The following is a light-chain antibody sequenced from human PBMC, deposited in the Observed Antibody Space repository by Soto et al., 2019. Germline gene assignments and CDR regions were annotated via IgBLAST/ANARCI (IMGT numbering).Light chain of an antibody. CDR1: SSNIGSNY. V-gene: IGLV1-47*01. CDR2: RNN. J-gene: IGLJ1*01. CDR3: AAWDDSLSVYV. Sequence: QSALTQPPSASGTPGQRVTISCSGSSSNIGSNYVYWYQQLPGTAPKLLIHRNNQRPSGVPDRFSGSKSGTSASLAISGLRSEDEADYYCAAWDDSLSVYVFGTGTKVTVL.